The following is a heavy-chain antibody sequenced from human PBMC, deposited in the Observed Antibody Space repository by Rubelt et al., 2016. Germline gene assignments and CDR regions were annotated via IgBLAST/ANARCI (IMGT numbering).Heavy chain of an antibody. CDR2: IRSKANSYAT. Sequence: EVQLVESGGGGGQPGGCLKLSCAASGFTFSGSAMHWVRQASGKGLEWVGRIRSKANSYATAYAASVKGRFTISRDDSKNTGDLQMNSLKTEDTAVYYCTRLRLANSSGWIFDYWGQGTLVTVSS. CDR3: TRLRLANSSGWIFDY. D-gene: IGHD6-19*01. V-gene: IGHV3-73*01. CDR1: GFTFSGSA. J-gene: IGHJ4*02.